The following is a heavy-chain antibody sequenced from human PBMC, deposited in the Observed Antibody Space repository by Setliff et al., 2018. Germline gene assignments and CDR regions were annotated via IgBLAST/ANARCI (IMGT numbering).Heavy chain of an antibody. CDR1: GFTFDDYG. J-gene: IGHJ4*02. V-gene: IGHV3-15*01. CDR2: IKSKADGGTA. Sequence: GGSLRLSCAASGFTFDDYGMSWVRQAPGKGLEWVGRIKSKADGGTADFAAPVKGRFTISRDDSKNTMSLQMNSLKTEDTAVYFCATRLGDFWGQGTLVTVSS. CDR3: ATRLGDF.